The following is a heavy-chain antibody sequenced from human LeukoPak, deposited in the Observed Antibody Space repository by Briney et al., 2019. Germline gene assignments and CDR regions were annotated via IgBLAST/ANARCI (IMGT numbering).Heavy chain of an antibody. CDR2: IYDSGST. J-gene: IGHJ3*01. Sequence: SETLSLTCTVSGGSIRSSYYYWGWIRQPPGKGLEWIGSIYDSGSTYYNPSLKSRVTIAVDTSKNQFSLKLSSVTAADTAVYYCARATQYYDILTGSLNWGQGTMVTVSS. CDR1: GGSIRSSYYY. CDR3: ARATQYYDILTGSLN. V-gene: IGHV4-39*07. D-gene: IGHD3-9*01.